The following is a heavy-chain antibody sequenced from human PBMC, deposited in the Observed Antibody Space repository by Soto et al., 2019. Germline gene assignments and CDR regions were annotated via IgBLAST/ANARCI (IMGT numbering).Heavy chain of an antibody. V-gene: IGHV4-61*01. J-gene: IGHJ6*02. CDR1: GGSVSTGSYD. Sequence: SETLSLTCTVSGGSVSTGSYDWSWIRQPPGKGLEWIGKIFFTGSAHYNPSLRNRVTMSVDTSKDQFSLTLTSVTAADTAVYYCARDGHGMDVWGQGTTVTVS. CDR3: ARDGHGMDV. CDR2: IFFTGSA.